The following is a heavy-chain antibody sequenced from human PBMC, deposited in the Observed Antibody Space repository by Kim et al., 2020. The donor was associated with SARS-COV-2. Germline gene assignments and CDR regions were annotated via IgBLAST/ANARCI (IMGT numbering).Heavy chain of an antibody. CDR3: ARHRIAVAGTRFDY. V-gene: IGHV4-39*01. J-gene: IGHJ4*02. Sequence: NPALKIRVTISVDTSKNKFSLKLSSVTAADTAVYYCARHRIAVAGTRFDYWGQGTLVTVSS. D-gene: IGHD6-19*01.